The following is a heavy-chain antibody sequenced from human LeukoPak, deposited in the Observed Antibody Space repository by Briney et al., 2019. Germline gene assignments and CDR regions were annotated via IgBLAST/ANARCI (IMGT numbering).Heavy chain of an antibody. Sequence: GGSLRLSCAASGFTFDDYAMHWVRQAPGKGLEWVSGISWNSGSIGYADSVKGRFTISRDNAKNSLYLKMNSLRAEDTALYYCAKDIELLWFGELFGPAMDVWGKGTTVTVSS. CDR2: ISWNSGSI. V-gene: IGHV3-9*01. J-gene: IGHJ6*03. D-gene: IGHD3-10*01. CDR1: GFTFDDYA. CDR3: AKDIELLWFGELFGPAMDV.